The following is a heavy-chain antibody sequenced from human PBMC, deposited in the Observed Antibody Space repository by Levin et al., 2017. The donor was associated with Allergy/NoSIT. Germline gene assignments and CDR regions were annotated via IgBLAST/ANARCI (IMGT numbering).Heavy chain of an antibody. D-gene: IGHD3-3*02. Sequence: GASVKVSCKASGYTFTGYYMHWVRQAPGQGLEWMGWINPNSGGTNYAQKFQGRVTMTRDTSISTAYMELSRLRSDDTAVYYCARGPIFGNRVFDYWGQGTLVTVSS. CDR2: INPNSGGT. CDR1: GYTFTGYY. J-gene: IGHJ4*02. V-gene: IGHV1-2*02. CDR3: ARGPIFGNRVFDY.